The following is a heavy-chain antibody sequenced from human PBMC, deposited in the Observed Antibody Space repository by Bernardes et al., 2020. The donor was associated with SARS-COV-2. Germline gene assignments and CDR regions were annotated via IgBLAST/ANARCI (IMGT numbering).Heavy chain of an antibody. Sequence: ATLSLTCTVSGGSVSSGSYYWVWIRQPPGKGLEWIGSIYYSGSTHYNPSLKSRVTISVDTSKNQFSLRLRSVTAADTAVYYCARQVDTSLDWYFDVWGRGTLVTVSS. CDR3: ARQVDTSLDWYFDV. J-gene: IGHJ2*01. CDR1: GGSVSSGSYY. CDR2: IYYSGST. D-gene: IGHD5-18*01. V-gene: IGHV4-39*01.